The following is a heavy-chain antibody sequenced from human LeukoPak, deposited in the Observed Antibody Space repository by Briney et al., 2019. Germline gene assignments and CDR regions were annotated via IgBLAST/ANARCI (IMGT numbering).Heavy chain of an antibody. D-gene: IGHD3-3*01. J-gene: IGHJ4*02. V-gene: IGHV4-59*01. CDR1: GGSISSYY. CDR2: IYYSGST. CDR3: ARVSPGYYDFWSGYYKSFYYFDY. Sequence: PSETLSLTCTVSGGSISSYYWSWIRQPPGKGLEWIGNIYYSGSTNYNPSLKSRVTISVDTSKNQFSLKLSSVTAADTAVYYCARVSPGYYDFWSGYYKSFYYFDYWGQGTLVTVSS.